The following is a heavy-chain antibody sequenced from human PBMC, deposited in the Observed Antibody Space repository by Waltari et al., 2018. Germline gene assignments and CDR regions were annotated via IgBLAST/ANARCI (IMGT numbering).Heavy chain of an antibody. CDR2: IIPILGIA. J-gene: IGHJ3*02. D-gene: IGHD2-21*02. CDR1: GGTFSSYA. CDR3: ARDRDIVVVTHDAFDI. V-gene: IGHV1-69*10. Sequence: QVQLVQSGAEVKKPGSSVKVSCKASGGTFSSYAISWVRKAPGQGLEWMGGIIPILGIANYAQKFQGRVTITADKSTSTAYMELSSLRSEDTAVYYCARDRDIVVVTHDAFDIWGQGTMVTVSS.